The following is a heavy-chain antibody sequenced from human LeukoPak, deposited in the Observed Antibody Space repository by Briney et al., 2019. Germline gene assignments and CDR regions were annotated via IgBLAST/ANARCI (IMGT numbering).Heavy chain of an antibody. V-gene: IGHV1-18*04. CDR1: GYTFTGYY. J-gene: IGHJ4*02. D-gene: IGHD6-19*01. Sequence: APVKVSCKASGYTFTGYYIHWVRQAPGQGLEWMGCISGYNGNTNYAQKLQGRVTVTTDTSTSTACMELRSLRSDDTAVYYCARRRSEEFDFDCWGQGTLVTVSS. CDR3: ARRRSEEFDFDC. CDR2: ISGYNGNT.